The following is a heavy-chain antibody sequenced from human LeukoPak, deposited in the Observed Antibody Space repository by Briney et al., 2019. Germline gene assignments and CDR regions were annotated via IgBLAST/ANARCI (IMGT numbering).Heavy chain of an antibody. Sequence: SETLSLTCTVSPGSISSYYCTWIRQPPGKGLEWIGYIYNSGSTNYNPSLKSRVTTSVDTSKNQFSLKLSSVTAADTAVYYCARSYGDYSADYWGQGTLVTVSS. D-gene: IGHD4-17*01. CDR1: PGSISSYY. V-gene: IGHV4-59*01. CDR2: IYNSGST. CDR3: ARSYGDYSADY. J-gene: IGHJ4*02.